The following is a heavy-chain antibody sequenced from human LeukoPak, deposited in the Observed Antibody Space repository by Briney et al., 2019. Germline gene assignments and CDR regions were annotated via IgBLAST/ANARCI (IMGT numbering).Heavy chain of an antibody. V-gene: IGHV3-7*01. Sequence: PGGSLRLSCAASGFTFSNYWMSWLRQAPGKGLEWVANIRVDGNEKYYVDSVKGRFTISRDNAQNSLYLQLNSLRAEDTAVYYCTTYYYDSTSDFGYWGQGTLVTVSS. CDR2: IRVDGNEK. CDR3: TTYYYDSTSDFGY. D-gene: IGHD3-22*01. CDR1: GFTFSNYW. J-gene: IGHJ4*02.